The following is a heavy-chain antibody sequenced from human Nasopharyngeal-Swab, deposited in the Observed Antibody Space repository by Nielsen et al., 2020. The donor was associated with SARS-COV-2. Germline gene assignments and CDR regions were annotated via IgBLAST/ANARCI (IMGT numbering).Heavy chain of an antibody. J-gene: IGHJ4*02. CDR1: GYTLTELS. CDR3: TTVAGSYGRFDY. D-gene: IGHD1-26*01. Sequence: ASVKVSCKVSGYTLTELSMHWVREAPGKGIEWVGGFDPEDGETIYAQKFQGRVTMTEDTSTDTAYMELSSLTSEDTAVYYCTTVAGSYGRFDYWGQGTLVTVSS. CDR2: FDPEDGET. V-gene: IGHV1-24*01.